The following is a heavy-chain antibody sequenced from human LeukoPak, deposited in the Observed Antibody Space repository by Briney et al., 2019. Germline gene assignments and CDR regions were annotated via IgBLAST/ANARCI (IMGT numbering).Heavy chain of an antibody. Sequence: SETLSLTCAVYGGSFSGDYWSWIRQPPGKGLEWIGEIKHRGSTNYNPSLKSRVTISIDKSKNQFSLEVTSVTAADTAIYYCARDLAVAGTNYFDFWGQGVLVTVSS. CDR1: GGSFSGDY. CDR3: ARDLAVAGTNYFDF. D-gene: IGHD6-19*01. J-gene: IGHJ4*02. CDR2: IKHRGST. V-gene: IGHV4-34*01.